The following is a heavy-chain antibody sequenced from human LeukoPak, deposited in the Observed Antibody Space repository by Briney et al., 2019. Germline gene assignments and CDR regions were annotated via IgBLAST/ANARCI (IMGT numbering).Heavy chain of an antibody. CDR2: ISSSSSYI. Sequence: GGSLRLSCAASGFTFSTYSMNWVRQAPGKGLEWVSSISSSSSYIYYADSVKGRFTISRDNAKNSLYLQMNSLRAEDTAVYYCARDPYSGLFDYWGQGTLITVSS. D-gene: IGHD4-11*01. V-gene: IGHV3-21*06. CDR1: GFTFSTYS. J-gene: IGHJ4*02. CDR3: ARDPYSGLFDY.